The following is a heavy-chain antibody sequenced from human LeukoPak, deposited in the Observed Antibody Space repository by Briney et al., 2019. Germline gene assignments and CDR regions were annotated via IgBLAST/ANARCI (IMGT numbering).Heavy chain of an antibody. D-gene: IGHD2-2*01. CDR3: ARVRCSSTSCYLDY. CDR1: GGSISSSSYY. CDR2: IYYNGNT. Sequence: PSETLSLTCTVSGGSISSSSYYWGWIRQPPGKGLEWIGNIYYNGNTYSKSSLKSRVTISVDTSKNQFSLKLSSVTAADTAIYYCARVRCSSTSCYLDYWGQGTLVTVSS. J-gene: IGHJ4*02. V-gene: IGHV4-39*07.